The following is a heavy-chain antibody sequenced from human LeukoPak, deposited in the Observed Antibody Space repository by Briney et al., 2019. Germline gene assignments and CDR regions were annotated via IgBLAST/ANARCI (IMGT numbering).Heavy chain of an antibody. CDR2: IRYDGSNK. V-gene: IGHV3-30*02. J-gene: IGHJ4*02. D-gene: IGHD3-10*01. CDR1: GFTFSSYG. CDR3: AYFMVRGVIAYDY. Sequence: GGSLRLSCAASGFTFSSYGMHWVRQAPGKGLEWVAFIRYDGSNKYYADSVKGRFTISRDNSKNTLYLQTNSLRAEDTAVYYCAYFMVRGVIAYDYWGQGTLVTVSS.